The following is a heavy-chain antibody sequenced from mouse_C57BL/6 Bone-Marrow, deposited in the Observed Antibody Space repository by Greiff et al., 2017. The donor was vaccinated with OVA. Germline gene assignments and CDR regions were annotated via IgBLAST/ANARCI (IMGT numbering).Heavy chain of an antibody. CDR2: IYPGNSDT. V-gene: IGHV1-5*01. CDR1: GYTFTSYW. CDR3: TLYYYGRRYFDY. Sequence: EVQLQQSGTVLARPGASVKMSCKTSGYTFTSYWMHWVKQRPGQGLEWIGAIYPGNSDTSYNQKFKGKAKLTAVTSASTAYMELSSLTNEDSAVYYCTLYYYGRRYFDYWGQGTTLTVSS. D-gene: IGHD1-1*01. J-gene: IGHJ2*01.